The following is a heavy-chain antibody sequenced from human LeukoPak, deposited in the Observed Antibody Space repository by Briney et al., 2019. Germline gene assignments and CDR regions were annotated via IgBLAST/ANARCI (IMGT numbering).Heavy chain of an antibody. CDR3: TRHDSLAAAWYFDL. CDR1: GFTFSGSA. J-gene: IGHJ2*01. V-gene: IGHV3-73*01. Sequence: GGSLRLSCAASGFTFSGSAMHWVRQASGKGLEWVGRIRSKANSYATVYAASVKGRFTISRDDSKNTAYLQMYSLKTEDTAVYYCTRHDSLAAAWYFDLWGRGTLVTVSS. CDR2: IRSKANSYAT. D-gene: IGHD6-13*01.